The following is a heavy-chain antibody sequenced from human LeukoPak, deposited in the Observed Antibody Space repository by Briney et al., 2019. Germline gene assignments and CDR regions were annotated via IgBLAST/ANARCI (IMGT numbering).Heavy chain of an antibody. CDR3: ATGKVVTMVRGVIITYFHY. V-gene: IGHV1-46*04. D-gene: IGHD3-10*01. J-gene: IGHJ4*02. CDR2: SSPSDGST. Sequence: ASVTVSCTASGYSFTRYLIYWVRHRPRQGLELMGISSPSDGSTSYAQKSHGSAPLTRDTSTSTVSMEMRSLRSEDTVVSSCATGKVVTMVRGVIITYFHYWGQGTLVTVSS. CDR1: GYSFTRYL.